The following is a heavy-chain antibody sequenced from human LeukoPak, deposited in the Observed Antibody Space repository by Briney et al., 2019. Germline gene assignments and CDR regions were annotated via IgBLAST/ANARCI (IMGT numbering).Heavy chain of an antibody. CDR3: ARGGSRSYTSSTLDY. D-gene: IGHD6-6*01. CDR1: GRSITVYY. Sequence: SETLSLTCTLAGRSITVYYWNWIRQSPGKGLEWLGSISYSGSTNYNPSLKSRVTISIDTSKNRFSLKVSSVIAADTAMYYCARGGSRSYTSSTLDYWGQGTLVTVSS. CDR2: ISYSGST. V-gene: IGHV4-59*12. J-gene: IGHJ4*02.